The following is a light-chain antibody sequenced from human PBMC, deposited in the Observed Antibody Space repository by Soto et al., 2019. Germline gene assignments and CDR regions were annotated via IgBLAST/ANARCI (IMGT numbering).Light chain of an antibody. Sequence: DIQMTQSPSTLSASVGDRVTITCRASQSISSWLAWYQQKPGKAPKRLIYKASTLESGIPSRFSGGGSGTELTLTISSLQPDDFAPYYCQQYDIFFLTFGGGTKVEVK. CDR3: QQYDIFFLT. J-gene: IGKJ4*01. CDR1: QSISSW. V-gene: IGKV1-5*03. CDR2: KAS.